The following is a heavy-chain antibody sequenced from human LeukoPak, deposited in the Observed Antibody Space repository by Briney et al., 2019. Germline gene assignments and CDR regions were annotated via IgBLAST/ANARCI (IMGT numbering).Heavy chain of an antibody. CDR2: INHSGST. Sequence: PSETPSLTCAVYGGSFSGYYWSWIRQPPGKGLEWIGEINHSGSTNYNPSLKSRVTISVDTSKNQFSLKLSSVTAADTAVYYCARSPTRAIAARVYWYFDLWGRGTLVTVSS. J-gene: IGHJ2*01. D-gene: IGHD6-6*01. V-gene: IGHV4-34*01. CDR3: ARSPTRAIAARVYWYFDL. CDR1: GGSFSGYY.